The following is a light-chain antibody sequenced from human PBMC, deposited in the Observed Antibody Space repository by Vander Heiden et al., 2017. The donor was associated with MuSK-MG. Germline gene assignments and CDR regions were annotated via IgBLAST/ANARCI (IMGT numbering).Light chain of an antibody. J-gene: IGKJ3*01. CDR2: AAS. V-gene: IGKV1-39*01. CDR1: KSISSY. CDR3: QHCDITLLLT. Sequence: DIQMPQSPSSLSASVGDRVTITCRASKSISSYLNWYQQKPGKAPKLLIYAASSLQSGVPSRFSGSGSGTDFTLTISSLQPEDFATYYCQHCDITLLLTFGHGTKVDIK.